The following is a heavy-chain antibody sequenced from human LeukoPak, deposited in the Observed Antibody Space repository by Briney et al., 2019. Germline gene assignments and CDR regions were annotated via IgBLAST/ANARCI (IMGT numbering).Heavy chain of an antibody. CDR2: INPNSGGT. CDR1: GYTFTGYY. CDR3: ARVAEGFDWLSVNWFDP. D-gene: IGHD3-9*01. Sequence: ASVKVSCKASGYTFTGYYMHWVRQAPGQGLEWMGWINPNSGGTNYAQKFQGRVTITRDTSISTAYMELSRLRSDDTAVYYCARVAEGFDWLSVNWFDPWGQGTLVTVSS. V-gene: IGHV1-2*02. J-gene: IGHJ5*02.